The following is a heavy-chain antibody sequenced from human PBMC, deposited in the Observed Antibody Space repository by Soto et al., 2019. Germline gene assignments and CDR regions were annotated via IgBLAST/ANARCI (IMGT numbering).Heavy chain of an antibody. V-gene: IGHV3-30*18. CDR1: GFTLISHG. J-gene: IGHJ4*02. Sequence: QVQLVESGGGVVQPERSLQLSCVASGFTLISHGMHWVRQAPAKGLEWVAFISNDGSKKNYADSVRGRLTISRDNSKNTLYLEMNSLRPEDTGVYHCAKDGAFSDPYDIEDWGQGTLVTVST. CDR3: AKDGAFSDPYDIED. D-gene: IGHD3-9*01. CDR2: ISNDGSKK.